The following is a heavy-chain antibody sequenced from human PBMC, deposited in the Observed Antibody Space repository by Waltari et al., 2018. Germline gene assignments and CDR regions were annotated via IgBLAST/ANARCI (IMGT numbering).Heavy chain of an antibody. V-gene: IGHV1-69-2*01. CDR1: GYTFTDYY. CDR2: VGTEEGKT. J-gene: IGHJ6*03. Sequence: VQLVQSGAEVKKPGATVQISCKASGYTFTDYYLHWVQQASGKWLAWMGRVGTEEGKTIYAEKFQGRVSITADTSTDTAYMELSSVRSEYAAVYYCATRSRLITPFMDVWGKGTTVTVSS. D-gene: IGHD6-25*01. CDR3: ATRSRLITPFMDV.